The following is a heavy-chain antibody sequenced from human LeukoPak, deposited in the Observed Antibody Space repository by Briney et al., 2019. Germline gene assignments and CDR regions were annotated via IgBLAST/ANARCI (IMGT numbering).Heavy chain of an antibody. Sequence: PGGSLRLSCAASGFTFSSYAMRWVRQAPGKGLEGGSAISGSGGSTYSAASVKGRFTISRDNSNNTLYLQMNSLIAEDTAVYYCASGEAYYYDREYWGQGTLVTVSS. D-gene: IGHD3-22*01. CDR2: ISGSGGST. CDR3: ASGEAYYYDREY. CDR1: GFTFSSYA. V-gene: IGHV3-23*01. J-gene: IGHJ1*01.